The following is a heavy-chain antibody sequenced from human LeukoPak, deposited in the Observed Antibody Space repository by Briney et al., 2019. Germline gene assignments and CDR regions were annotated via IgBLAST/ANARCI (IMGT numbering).Heavy chain of an antibody. V-gene: IGHV4-39*07. CDR3: ARDYGRGWYTRGAFDI. J-gene: IGHJ3*02. D-gene: IGHD6-19*01. CDR2: IYYSGST. CDR1: GGSISSSSYY. Sequence: PSETRSLTCTVSGGSISSSSYYWGWIRQPPGKGLEWIGSIYYSGSTYYNPSLKSRVTISVDTSKNQFSLKLSFVIAADTAVYYCARDYGRGWYTRGAFDIWGQGTMVTVSS.